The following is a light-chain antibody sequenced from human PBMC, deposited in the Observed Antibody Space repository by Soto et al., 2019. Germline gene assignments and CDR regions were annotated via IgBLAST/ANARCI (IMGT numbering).Light chain of an antibody. Sequence: EIVLTQSPGTLSLSPGERATLSCRASQSVSSSYLAWYQQKPGQAPRLLIYGASSRPTGIPDRFGGSGSGTDFTLTISSLEPEDFAVYYCQQYGSSPRTFGQGTKVEIK. V-gene: IGKV3-20*01. J-gene: IGKJ1*01. CDR1: QSVSSSY. CDR2: GAS. CDR3: QQYGSSPRT.